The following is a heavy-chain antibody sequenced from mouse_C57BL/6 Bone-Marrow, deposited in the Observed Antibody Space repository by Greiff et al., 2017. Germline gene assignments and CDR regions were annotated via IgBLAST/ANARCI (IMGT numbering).Heavy chain of an antibody. Sequence: VQLKESGPVLVKPGASVKMSCKASGYTFTDYYMNWVKQSHGKSLEWIGVINPYNGGTSYNQKFKGKATLTVDKSSSTAYMELNSLTSEDSAVYYCARSIYYGSSYDYWGQGTTLTVSS. J-gene: IGHJ2*01. D-gene: IGHD1-1*01. CDR1: GYTFTDYY. V-gene: IGHV1-19*01. CDR3: ARSIYYGSSYDY. CDR2: INPYNGGT.